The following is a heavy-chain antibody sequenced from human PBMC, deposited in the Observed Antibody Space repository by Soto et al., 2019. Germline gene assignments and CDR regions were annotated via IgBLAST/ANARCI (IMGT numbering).Heavy chain of an antibody. CDR2: IVGSSAYT. CDR3: ARLRASSWYMGGYLDY. J-gene: IGHJ4*02. D-gene: IGHD6-13*01. V-gene: IGHV3-11*06. Sequence: QVQLVESGGDLVKPGGSLRLSCAASGFTFSDYYMSCIRQAPGKGLEWVSYIVGSSAYTNYADSVKGRFTISRDNAKNSLYLEMNSLRAEDTAVYYCARLRASSWYMGGYLDYWGQGTLVTVSS. CDR1: GFTFSDYY.